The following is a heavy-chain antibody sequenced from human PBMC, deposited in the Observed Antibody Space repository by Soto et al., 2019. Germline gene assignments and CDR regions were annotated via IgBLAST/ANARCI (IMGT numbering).Heavy chain of an antibody. V-gene: IGHV5-51*01. J-gene: IGHJ6*02. Sequence: GESPNISLKGSGYSFTSYWIGWVRQMPGKGREWMGIIYPGDSDTRYRPSVQGQVSISAGKAISTAYLQCSSLKASNTAMYYCAGVAENDADYYCGMDVWGQGTTVTVSS. CDR3: AGVAENDADYYCGMDV. D-gene: IGHD1-1*01. CDR1: GYSFTSYW. CDR2: IYPGDSDT.